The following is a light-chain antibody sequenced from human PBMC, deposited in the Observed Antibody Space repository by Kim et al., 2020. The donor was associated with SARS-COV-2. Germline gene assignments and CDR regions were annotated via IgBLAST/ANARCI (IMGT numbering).Light chain of an antibody. J-gene: IGKJ2*01. Sequence: SASMGDRVTITCRASQSITTYLNWYQQRPGKAPKLLIYAASSLQSGVPSRFSGSGSGTDFTLTIISLQPEDFATYYCQQSYITPYTFGQGTKLEI. CDR3: QQSYITPYT. V-gene: IGKV1-39*01. CDR2: AAS. CDR1: QSITTY.